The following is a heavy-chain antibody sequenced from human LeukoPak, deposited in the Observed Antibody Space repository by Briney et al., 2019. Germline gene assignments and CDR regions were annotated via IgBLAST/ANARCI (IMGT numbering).Heavy chain of an antibody. CDR3: AREFGEYDSSGYYLRYYYGMDV. V-gene: IGHV1-2*02. CDR1: GYTFTGYY. CDR2: INPNSGGT. Sequence: WASVKVSCKASGYTFTGYYMHWVRQAPGQGLEWMGWINPNSGGTNYAQKFQGRVTMTRDTSISTAYMELSRLRSDDTAVYYCAREFGEYDSSGYYLRYYYGMDVWGQGTTVTVSS. D-gene: IGHD3-22*01. J-gene: IGHJ6*02.